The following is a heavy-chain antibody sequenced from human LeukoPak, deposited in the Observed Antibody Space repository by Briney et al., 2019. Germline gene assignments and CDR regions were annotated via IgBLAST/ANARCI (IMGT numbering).Heavy chain of an antibody. D-gene: IGHD6-19*01. J-gene: IGHJ4*02. CDR2: IYPGDSDT. CDR1: GYSFTSYW. CDR3: ARPRGSGPGMAYFDY. Sequence: GGSLKISCKGSGYSFTSYWIGWVRQMPGKGLEWVGVIYPGDSDTRYSPSFQGQVTLSVDKSSSTAYLQWSSLKDSDTAMYYCARPRGSGPGMAYFDYWGQGTLVTVSS. V-gene: IGHV5-51*01.